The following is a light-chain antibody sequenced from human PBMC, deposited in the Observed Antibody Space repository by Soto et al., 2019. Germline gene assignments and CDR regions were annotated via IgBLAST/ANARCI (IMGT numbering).Light chain of an antibody. CDR3: QTWGTGPAV. CDR2: LNSDGSY. J-gene: IGLJ7*01. V-gene: IGLV4-69*01. CDR1: SGHSSYA. Sequence: QAVVTQSPSASASLGASVKLTCTLSSGHSSYAIAWHQQQPEKGPRYLMKLNSDGSYSKGDGIPDRFSGSSSGAERYLTISSLQSEDEADYYCQTWGTGPAVFGGGTQLTVL.